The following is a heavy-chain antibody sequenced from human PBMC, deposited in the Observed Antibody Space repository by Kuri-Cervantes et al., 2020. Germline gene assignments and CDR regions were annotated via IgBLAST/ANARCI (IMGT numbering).Heavy chain of an antibody. V-gene: IGHV3-21*04. CDR3: ARARYDILTGYFP. CDR1: GFTFSSYS. CDR2: ISSSSSYI. Sequence: GGSLRLSCAASGFTFSSYSMNWVRQAPGKGLEWVSSISSSSSYIYYADSVKGRFTISRDNSKNTLYLQMNSLRVEDTAMFYCARARYDILTGYFPWGQGTLVTVSS. J-gene: IGHJ5*02. D-gene: IGHD3-9*01.